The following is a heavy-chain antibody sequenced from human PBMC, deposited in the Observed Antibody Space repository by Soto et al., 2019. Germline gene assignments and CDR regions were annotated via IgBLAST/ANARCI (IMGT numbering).Heavy chain of an antibody. V-gene: IGHV4-30-4*01. CDR1: GDSMNNGDYF. D-gene: IGHD3-22*01. CDR2: ISYSGIT. Sequence: SETLSLTCSVSGDSMNNGDYFWTWIRQTPGKGLQWIGYISYSGITFYNPSLKTRLAMSVDTSKNQFSVRLRSVTAADTAVYYCARDRAHFYESSGRLDLWGQGMLVTVSS. J-gene: IGHJ4*02. CDR3: ARDRAHFYESSGRLDL.